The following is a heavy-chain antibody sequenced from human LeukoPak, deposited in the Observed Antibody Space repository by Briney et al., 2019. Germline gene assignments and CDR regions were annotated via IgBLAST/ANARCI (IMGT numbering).Heavy chain of an antibody. J-gene: IGHJ4*02. CDR2: ISYDGRNK. V-gene: IGHV3-30*04. CDR3: ARGATWYSSRWYINY. CDR1: GFTFSSYP. D-gene: IGHD6-13*01. Sequence: GRSLSLSCAASGFTFSSYPIHWVRQAPGRGLEWVAVISYDGRNKYYADSVKGRFTISRDNSNNTLFLEMNSPRPEDTALYYCARGATWYSSRWYINYWGQGTLVTVSS.